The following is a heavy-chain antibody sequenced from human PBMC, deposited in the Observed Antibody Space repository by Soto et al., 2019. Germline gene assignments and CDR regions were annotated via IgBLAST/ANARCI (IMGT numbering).Heavy chain of an antibody. J-gene: IGHJ4*02. Sequence: GESLKISCQASGYTFTKYWVGWVRQMPGKGLEWMGIIYPDNSDTRYSPSFQGHVTISADNSISTAYLQWSSLKASDSATYYCARRDMLTGYVYFDYWGQGTQVTVSS. CDR1: GYTFTKYW. V-gene: IGHV5-51*01. CDR2: IYPDNSDT. CDR3: ARRDMLTGYVYFDY. D-gene: IGHD3-9*01.